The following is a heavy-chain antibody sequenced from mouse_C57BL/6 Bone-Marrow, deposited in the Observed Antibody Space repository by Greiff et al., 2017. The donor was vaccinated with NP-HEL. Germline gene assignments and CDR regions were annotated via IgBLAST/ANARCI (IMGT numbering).Heavy chain of an antibody. D-gene: IGHD2-1*01. V-gene: IGHV3-6*01. CDR2: ISYDGSN. CDR3: ARADGNYLDY. J-gene: IGHJ2*01. Sequence: VQLKESGPGLVKPSQSLSLTCSVTGYSITSGYYWNWIRRFPGNKLEWVGSISYDGSNNYSPSLKNRISITRDTSKNQFFLKLHSVTAEDTATYYCARADGNYLDYWGQGTTLTVSS. CDR1: GYSITSGYY.